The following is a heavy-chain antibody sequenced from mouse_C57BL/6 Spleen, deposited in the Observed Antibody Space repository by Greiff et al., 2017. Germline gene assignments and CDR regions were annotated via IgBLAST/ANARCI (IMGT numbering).Heavy chain of an antibody. Sequence: EVQLQQSGPELVKPGASVKISCKASGYTFTDYYMDWVKQSPGKSLEWIGGINPNNGGTIYNQKFKGKATLTVDKSSSTAYMELRSLTSEDTAVYYCASSYDGLLAYWGQGTLVTVSA. CDR2: INPNNGGT. CDR3: ASSYDGLLAY. D-gene: IGHD2-3*01. CDR1: GYTFTDYY. V-gene: IGHV1-18*01. J-gene: IGHJ3*01.